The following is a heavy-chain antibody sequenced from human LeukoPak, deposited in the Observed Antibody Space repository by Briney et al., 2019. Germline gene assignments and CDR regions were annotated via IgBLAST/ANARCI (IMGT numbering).Heavy chain of an antibody. Sequence: GGSLRLSCPASGCTFSSYAMSWVRQPPGKGLEWVSAISGSGGSTYYADAVKGRFTISRDNSKNKMYLKMNSLRAADMAVYYCATPGIGGSGDWSFDHWGRGTLVTVSS. CDR1: GCTFSSYA. V-gene: IGHV3-23*01. CDR3: ATPGIGGSGDWSFDH. D-gene: IGHD3-10*01. J-gene: IGHJ2*01. CDR2: ISGSGGST.